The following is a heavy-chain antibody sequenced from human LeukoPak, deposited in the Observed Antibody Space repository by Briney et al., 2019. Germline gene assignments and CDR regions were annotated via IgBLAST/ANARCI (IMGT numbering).Heavy chain of an antibody. CDR2: IATAGDT. V-gene: IGHV3-13*01. J-gene: IGHJ4*02. D-gene: IGHD3-16*02. Sequence: GGSLRLSCAASGFTFSSYDMHWVRQATGKGLEWLSAIATAGDTYYAGSVKGRFTISRENAKNSLYLQMNNLRAGDTAVYYCVRSRWGTYRFDYWGQGTLVTVSS. CDR3: VRSRWGTYRFDY. CDR1: GFTFSSYD.